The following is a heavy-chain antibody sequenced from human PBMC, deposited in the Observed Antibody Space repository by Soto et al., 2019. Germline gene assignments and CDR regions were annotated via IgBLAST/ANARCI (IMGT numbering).Heavy chain of an antibody. J-gene: IGHJ6*02. CDR3: ARDDTGHMDV. Sequence: GGSLRLSCAASGFTFSSYAMHWVRQAPGKGLEWVAVISYDGSNKYYADSVKGRFTISRDNSKNTLYLQMNSLRAEDTAVYYCARDDTGHMDVWGQGTTVTVSS. CDR2: ISYDGSNK. CDR1: GFTFSSYA. V-gene: IGHV3-30-3*01.